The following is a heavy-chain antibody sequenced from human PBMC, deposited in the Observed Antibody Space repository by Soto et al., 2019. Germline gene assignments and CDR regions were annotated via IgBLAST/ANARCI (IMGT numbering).Heavy chain of an antibody. V-gene: IGHV3-66*01. Sequence: GGSLRLSCAVSGFTVSTNYMTWVRQAPGKGLEWVSIIYSAGDTYYADSVKGRFTISRDNSNNMLYLQMGSLRAEDMAVYYCARNYGGNSYAFDIWAKGQWSPSPQ. CDR3: ARNYGGNSYAFDI. D-gene: IGHD2-21*02. CDR2: IYSAGDT. CDR1: GFTVSTNY. J-gene: IGHJ3*02.